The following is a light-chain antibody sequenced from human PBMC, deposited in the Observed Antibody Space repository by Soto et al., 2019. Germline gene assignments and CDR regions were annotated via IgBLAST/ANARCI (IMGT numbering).Light chain of an antibody. CDR1: QTLLHSNGYNY. J-gene: IGKJ4*01. Sequence: DSLVTQWPLSLRVTPGEPASIPCRSSQTLLHSNGYNYLDWYLQKPGQSPQLLIYLGSNRASGVPDRFSGSGSGTDFTLKISRVEAEDVGVYYCMQALQTPTFGGGTKADI. CDR2: LGS. V-gene: IGKV2-28*01. CDR3: MQALQTPT.